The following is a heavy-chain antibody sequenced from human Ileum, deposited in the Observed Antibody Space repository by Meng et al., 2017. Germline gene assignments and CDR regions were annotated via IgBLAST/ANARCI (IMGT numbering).Heavy chain of an antibody. D-gene: IGHD2-21*01. CDR1: GDSISSRDW. CDR3: VRNEGYSLGD. V-gene: IGHV4-4*02. Sequence: QGELEESGPGLVKPSGTLSRTCAGSGDSISSRDWWSWVRQPPGKGLEWIGEISQESGRTNYNPSLKSRVTISLDKSKNQFSLNLNSVTAADTAVYYCVRNEGYSLGDWGQGTLVNVSS. J-gene: IGHJ4*02. CDR2: ISQESGRT.